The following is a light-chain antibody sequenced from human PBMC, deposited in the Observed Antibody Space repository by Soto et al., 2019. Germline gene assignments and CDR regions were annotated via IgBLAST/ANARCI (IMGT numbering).Light chain of an antibody. CDR2: DVR. CDR3: SSYAGSTTYV. Sequence: SALTQPASVSGSPGQSIPISCTGNRSDVGSYDLVSWYQQHPVKAPKVMIYDVRKRPSGVSNRFSGSKSGNTASLTISGLQAEDEADYYCSSYAGSTTYVFGTGTKVTVL. CDR1: RSDVGSYDL. V-gene: IGLV2-23*02. J-gene: IGLJ1*01.